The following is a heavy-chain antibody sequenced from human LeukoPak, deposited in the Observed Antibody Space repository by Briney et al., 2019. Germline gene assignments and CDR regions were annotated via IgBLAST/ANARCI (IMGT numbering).Heavy chain of an antibody. V-gene: IGHV3-21*01. CDR3: ARSRAAGRADY. CDR2: INPTSTSI. Sequence: GGSLRLSCVASGLTFSDYSINWVRRAPGKGLEWVSSINPTSTSIYYADSVKGRFTISRDNAKNSLYLQMNSLRAEDTAVYYCARSRAAGRADYWGQGTLVTVSS. J-gene: IGHJ4*02. D-gene: IGHD6-25*01. CDR1: GLTFSDYS.